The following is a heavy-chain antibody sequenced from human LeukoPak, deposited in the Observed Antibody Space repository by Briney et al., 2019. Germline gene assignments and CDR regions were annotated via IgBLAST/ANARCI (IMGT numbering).Heavy chain of an antibody. CDR3: ARGRSNYYGTDV. J-gene: IGHJ6*02. V-gene: IGHV4-59*01. CDR2: IYYNGNT. Sequence: PSETLSLTCSVSDGSINSYYWNWIRRPPGKGLEWIGYIYYNGNTNYSPSLKSRVTMSVDTSKNLFSLKVSSVTAADTAVYYCARGRSNYYGTDVWGQGTTVTVSS. D-gene: IGHD1-26*01. CDR1: DGSINSYY.